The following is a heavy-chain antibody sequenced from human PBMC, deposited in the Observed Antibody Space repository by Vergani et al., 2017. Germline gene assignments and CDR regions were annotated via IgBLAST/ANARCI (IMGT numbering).Heavy chain of an antibody. CDR2: ISSSGSTI. CDR1: GFTFSSYE. CDR3: AREPQQLGLRYFDY. V-gene: IGHV3-48*03. Sequence: EVQLVESGGGLVQPGGSLRLSCAASGFTFSSYEMNWVRQAPGKGLEWVSYISSSGSTIYYADSVKGRFTISRDNAKNSLYLQMNSLRAEDTAVYYCAREPQQLGLRYFDYWGQGTLVTVSS. D-gene: IGHD6-13*01. J-gene: IGHJ4*02.